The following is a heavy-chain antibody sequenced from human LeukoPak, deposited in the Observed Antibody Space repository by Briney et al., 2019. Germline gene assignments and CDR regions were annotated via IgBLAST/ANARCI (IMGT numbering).Heavy chain of an antibody. CDR3: ARGVGTATRWFDP. CDR2: IIPILGIA. J-gene: IGHJ5*02. Sequence: GASVKVSCKASGGTFSSYAISWVRQAPGQGLEWMGRIIPILGIANYAQKFQGRVTITADKSTSTAYMELSSLRSEDTAVYYCARGVGTATRWFDPWGQGTLVTVSS. D-gene: IGHD5-12*01. V-gene: IGHV1-69*04. CDR1: GGTFSSYA.